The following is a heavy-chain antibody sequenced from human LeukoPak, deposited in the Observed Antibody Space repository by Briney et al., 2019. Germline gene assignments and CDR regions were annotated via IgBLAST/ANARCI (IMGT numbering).Heavy chain of an antibody. J-gene: IGHJ4*02. Sequence: RPGGSLRLSCAASGFPFSSYSMTWVRQAPGKGLEWVANIKPDGTTKFYVDSVKGRFTISRDNALNSLYLQMNSLRAEDTAVYYSHCSGGSCDGYWGQGTLVTVSS. CDR3: HCSGGSCDGY. CDR1: GFPFSSYS. V-gene: IGHV3-7*03. D-gene: IGHD2-15*01. CDR2: IKPDGTTK.